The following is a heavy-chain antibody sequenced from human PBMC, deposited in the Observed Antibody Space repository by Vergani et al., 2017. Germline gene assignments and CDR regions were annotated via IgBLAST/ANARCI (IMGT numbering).Heavy chain of an antibody. CDR1: GFTFSSYA. CDR3: AKDKTGITMVRGNFDY. D-gene: IGHD3-10*01. V-gene: IGHV3-23*01. CDR2: ISGSGGST. Sequence: EVQLLESGGGLVQPGGSLRLSCAASGFTFSSYAMSWVRQAAGKGLEWVSAISGSGGSTYYADSVKGRFTISRDNSKNTLYLQMNSLRAEDTAVYYCAKDKTGITMVRGNFDYWGQGTLVTVSS. J-gene: IGHJ4*02.